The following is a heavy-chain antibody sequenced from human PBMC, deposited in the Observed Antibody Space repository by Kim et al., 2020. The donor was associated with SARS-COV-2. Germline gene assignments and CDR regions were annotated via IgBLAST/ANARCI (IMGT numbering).Heavy chain of an antibody. CDR1: GFTFNSYS. J-gene: IGHJ5*02. V-gene: IGHV3-23*01. CDR2: ISGSGGTT. Sequence: GGSLRLSCAASGFTFNSYSMNWVRQAPGKGLEWVSAISGSGGTTYYADSVKGRFAISRDNSRDTLYLQMNSLRAEDTAVYYCAKAQGYYDTCGQGTLVTVSS. D-gene: IGHD3-16*01. CDR3: AKAQGYYDT.